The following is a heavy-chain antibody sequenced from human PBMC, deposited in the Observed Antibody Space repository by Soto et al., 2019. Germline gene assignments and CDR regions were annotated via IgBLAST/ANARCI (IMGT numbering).Heavy chain of an antibody. CDR1: GFTFSTYW. Sequence: EVQLVESGGGLVQPGGSLRLSCAASGFTFSTYWMTWVRQAPGKGLEWVANIKQDGSQKYYVDSVKGRFTISRDNAKNSLCLQMNSLRAEDTAVYYCWGYDNSGSGRENPIDYWGQGTLVTVSS. CDR2: IKQDGSQK. CDR3: WGYDNSGSGRENPIDY. D-gene: IGHD3-22*01. J-gene: IGHJ4*02. V-gene: IGHV3-7*01.